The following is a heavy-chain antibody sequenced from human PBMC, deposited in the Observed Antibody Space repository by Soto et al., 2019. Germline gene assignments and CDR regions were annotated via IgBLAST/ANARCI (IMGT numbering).Heavy chain of an antibody. CDR3: AREPRDCSGGSCSITGDAVDI. V-gene: IGHV3-66*01. D-gene: IGHD2-15*01. CDR2: ISNGGDT. Sequence: EVQLVESGGGLVQPGGSLRLSCAASGLIVSSTYMSWVRQAPGKGLEWVPVISNGGDTHYADSVRGRFSLSRDISNNTLHLPMSSLRVEDTAVYYCAREPRDCSGGSCSITGDAVDIWGQGKMVTVSS. CDR1: GLIVSSTY. J-gene: IGHJ3*02.